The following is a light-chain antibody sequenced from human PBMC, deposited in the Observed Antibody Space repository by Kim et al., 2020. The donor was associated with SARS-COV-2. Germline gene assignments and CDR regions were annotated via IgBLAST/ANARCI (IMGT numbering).Light chain of an antibody. CDR2: GRN. Sequence: SSELTQDPAVSVALGQTVWITCQGDSLRSYYATWYQQKPRQAPVLVIYGRNNRPSGIPDRFSGSASGNTASLTISGAQAEDEADFYCQSRDSGGNVVFGGGTKLTVL. CDR3: QSRDSGGNVV. V-gene: IGLV3-19*01. CDR1: SLRSYY. J-gene: IGLJ2*01.